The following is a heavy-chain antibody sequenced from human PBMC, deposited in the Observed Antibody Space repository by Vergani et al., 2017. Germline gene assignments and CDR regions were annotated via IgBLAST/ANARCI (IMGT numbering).Heavy chain of an antibody. J-gene: IGHJ5*02. Sequence: QVQLVESGGGLVKPGGSLRLSCAASGFTFSDYYMSWIRQAPGKGLEWVSYISSSGSTIYYADSVKGRFTISRDNAKNSLYLEMNSLRAEDTAVYYCARDSRYCSSTSCYVGRDWFDPWGQGTLVTVSS. D-gene: IGHD2-2*01. V-gene: IGHV3-11*01. CDR3: ARDSRYCSSTSCYVGRDWFDP. CDR2: ISSSGSTI. CDR1: GFTFSDYY.